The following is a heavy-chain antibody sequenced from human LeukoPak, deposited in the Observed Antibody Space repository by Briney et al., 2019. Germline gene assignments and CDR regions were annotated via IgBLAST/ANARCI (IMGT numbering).Heavy chain of an antibody. D-gene: IGHD3-16*02. J-gene: IGHJ4*02. CDR2: IYYSGST. CDR3: ARSTKLRLGELSPYYFDY. Sequence: SETLSLTCTVSGGSISSYYWSWIRQPPGKGLEWIGYIYYSGSTNYNPSLKSRVTISVDTSKNQFSLKLSSVTAADTAVYYCARSTKLRLGELSPYYFDYWGQGTLVTVSS. CDR1: GGSISSYY. V-gene: IGHV4-59*08.